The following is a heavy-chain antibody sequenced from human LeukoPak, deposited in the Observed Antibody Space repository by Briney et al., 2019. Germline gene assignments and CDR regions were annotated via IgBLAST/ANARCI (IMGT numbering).Heavy chain of an antibody. V-gene: IGHV4-34*01. CDR1: GGSFSGYY. CDR2: INHSGST. CDR3: ASVRAVADDAFDI. Sequence: NPSENLSLTCAVYGGSFSGYYWSWIRQPPGKGLEWIGEINHSGSTNYNPSLKSRVTISVDTSKNQFSLKLSSVTAADTAVYSCASVRAVADDAFDIWGQGTMVTVSS. J-gene: IGHJ3*02. D-gene: IGHD6-19*01.